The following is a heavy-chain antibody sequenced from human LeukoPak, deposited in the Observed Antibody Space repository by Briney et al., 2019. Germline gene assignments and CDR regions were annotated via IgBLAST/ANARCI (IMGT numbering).Heavy chain of an antibody. CDR3: ARARWTSTVTTYYLDY. J-gene: IGHJ4*02. V-gene: IGHV1-3*01. CDR1: GYIFSDYA. D-gene: IGHD4-17*01. CDR2: INAGNGKT. Sequence: ASVKVSCKASGYIFSDYAIQWVHQAPGQGLEWMGWINAGNGKTKYSQKFQGRVTITRETSASTAYMELSGLRSEDTAVYYCARARWTSTVTTYYLDYWGQGTLVTVSS.